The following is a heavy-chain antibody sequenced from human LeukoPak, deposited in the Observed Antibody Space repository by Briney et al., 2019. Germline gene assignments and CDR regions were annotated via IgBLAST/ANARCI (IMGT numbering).Heavy chain of an antibody. V-gene: IGHV3-21*01. Sequence: GGSLRLSCAGSGFTFSSYTINWVRQTPGKGLEWVSSISNSGTYIFYSDSVKGRFTISRDNAKNSLSLQMNSLKAEDTAVYYCARDAVDTANAVWGQGTTVTVSS. CDR2: ISNSGTYI. CDR3: ARDAVDTANAV. CDR1: GFTFSSYT. J-gene: IGHJ6*02. D-gene: IGHD5-18*01.